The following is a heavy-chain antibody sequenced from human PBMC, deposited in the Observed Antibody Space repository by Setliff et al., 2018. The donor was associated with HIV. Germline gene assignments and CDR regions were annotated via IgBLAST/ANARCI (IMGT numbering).Heavy chain of an antibody. J-gene: IGHJ4*02. Sequence: SETLSLTCAVSGGSISSSNWWSWVRQPPGKGLEWIGEIFHSGNTNFNPSLRSRVTISVDESKNQFSLKLSSVTAADTAVYYCARELRAMVVRIFDYWGQGTLVTVSS. CDR2: IFHSGNT. CDR3: ARELRAMVVRIFDY. CDR1: GGSISSSNW. V-gene: IGHV4-4*02. D-gene: IGHD5-18*01.